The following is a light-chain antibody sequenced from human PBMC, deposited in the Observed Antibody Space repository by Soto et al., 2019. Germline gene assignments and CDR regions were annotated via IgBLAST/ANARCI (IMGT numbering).Light chain of an antibody. CDR2: DAS. CDR1: QNVYNN. Sequence: ERVMMQAPATLSKTTGEGATLSCKASQNVYNNLAWYQQRPGQPPRLLIYDASTRATGISARFSGSGYGTEFTLTISSLQSEDFAVYFCQQCRNWPLTFGGGTKVDIK. CDR3: QQCRNWPLT. V-gene: IGKV3-15*01. J-gene: IGKJ4*01.